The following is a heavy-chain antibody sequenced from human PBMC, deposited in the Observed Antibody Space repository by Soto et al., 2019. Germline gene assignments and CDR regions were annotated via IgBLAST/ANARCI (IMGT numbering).Heavy chain of an antibody. Sequence: GESLKISCNGSGYSFTSYWIGWVRQMPGKGLEWMGIIYPGDSDTRYSPSFQGQVTISADKSISTAYLQWSSLKASDTAMYYCARHVRTRYDFWSGKHYYYGMDVWGQGTTVPVSS. J-gene: IGHJ6*02. CDR1: GYSFTSYW. D-gene: IGHD3-3*01. V-gene: IGHV5-51*01. CDR2: IYPGDSDT. CDR3: ARHVRTRYDFWSGKHYYYGMDV.